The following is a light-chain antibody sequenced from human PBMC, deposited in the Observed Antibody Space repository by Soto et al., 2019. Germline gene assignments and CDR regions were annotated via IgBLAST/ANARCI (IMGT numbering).Light chain of an antibody. CDR1: SSNIGSNL. Sequence: QSVLTQPPSASGTPGQRVTISCSGSSSNIGSNLVYWYQQLPGTAPKLLMYSNNQRPSGVPDRFSGSKSGTSASLTISGLQAEDEADYYCISYTGSSTSYVFGSGTKLTVL. CDR3: ISYTGSSTSYV. CDR2: SNN. J-gene: IGLJ1*01. V-gene: IGLV1-44*01.